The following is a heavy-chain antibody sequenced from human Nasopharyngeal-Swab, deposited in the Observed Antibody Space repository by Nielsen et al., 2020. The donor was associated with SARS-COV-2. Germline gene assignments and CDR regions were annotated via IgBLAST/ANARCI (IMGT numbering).Heavy chain of an antibody. V-gene: IGHV4-39*01. Sequence: SETLSLTCTVSGDSISSSTNYWVWIRQPPGKGLEWIGSFYYSGSTYYNPSLKSRVTISVGTSKNQLSLKLSSVTAADTAVYYCARHPVDGRLWVRGVLKEYGMDVWGQGTTVSVSS. CDR3: ARHPVDGRLWVRGVLKEYGMDV. CDR1: GDSISSSTNY. J-gene: IGHJ6*02. CDR2: FYYSGST. D-gene: IGHD3-10*01.